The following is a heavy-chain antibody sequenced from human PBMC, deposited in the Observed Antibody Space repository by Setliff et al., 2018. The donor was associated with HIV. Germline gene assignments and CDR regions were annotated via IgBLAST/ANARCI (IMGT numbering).Heavy chain of an antibody. CDR1: GFTFGDYA. D-gene: IGHD3-9*01. CDR2: IRQDGNEK. J-gene: IGHJ4*02. CDR3: ARPPPSLQDFDFVFDS. V-gene: IGHV3-7*03. Sequence: GGSLRLSCTAFGFTFGDYALSWVRQAPGKGLEWVATIRQDGNEKYYVDSVTGRFTVSRDNRRKELHLQMSSLRVEDTAVYYCARPPPSLQDFDFVFDSWGQGTLVTVSS.